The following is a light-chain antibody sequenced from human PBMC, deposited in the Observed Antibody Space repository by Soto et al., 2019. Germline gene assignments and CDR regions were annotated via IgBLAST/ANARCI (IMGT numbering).Light chain of an antibody. V-gene: IGLV2-14*01. J-gene: IGLJ1*01. CDR3: SSYTSSSTYV. Sequence: QSVLTQAASVSGSPGQASSISCTGTSSDVGGYNYVSWYQQHPGKAPKLMIYDVSNRPSGVSNRFSGSKSGNTASLTISELQAEDEADYYCSSYTSSSTYVFGTGTKVTVL. CDR2: DVS. CDR1: SSDVGGYNY.